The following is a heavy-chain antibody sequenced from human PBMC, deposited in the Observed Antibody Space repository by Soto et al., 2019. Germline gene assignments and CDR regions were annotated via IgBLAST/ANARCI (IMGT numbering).Heavy chain of an antibody. V-gene: IGHV3-30-3*01. CDR1: GFTFSSYA. CDR3: ARDGGAY. J-gene: IGHJ4*02. CDR2: MSYDGSNK. D-gene: IGHD3-16*01. Sequence: QEQLVESGGGVVQPGRSTRLSCAASGFTFSSYAMHWVRRAPGKGLEWMAVMSYDGSNKYYADSVKGRFTISRDNSKNTLYLQMNSLRPEDTALYYCARDGGAYWGQGTLVIVSS.